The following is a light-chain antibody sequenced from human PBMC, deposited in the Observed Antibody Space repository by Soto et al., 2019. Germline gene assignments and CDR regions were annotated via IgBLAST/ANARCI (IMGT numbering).Light chain of an antibody. CDR1: QSFDSAF. Sequence: EIVLTQSQGSLSLSLGERASLSCRASQSFDSAFFAWYQQKPGHPPRLLMYGASRRATGVPDMFSGSGSGTDFTRTIRRLEPEWFAVYYCQRYASSLTFGQGNKVDI. CDR3: QRYASSLT. V-gene: IGKV3-20*01. CDR2: GAS. J-gene: IGKJ1*01.